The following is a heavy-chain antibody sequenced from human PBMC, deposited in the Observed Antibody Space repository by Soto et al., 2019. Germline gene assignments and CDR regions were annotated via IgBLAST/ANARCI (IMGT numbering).Heavy chain of an antibody. CDR1: GFTFSNSA. CDR3: ARDRVVVPAANCWFDP. V-gene: IGHV3-30*03. J-gene: IGHJ5*02. D-gene: IGHD2-2*01. CDR2: IAYNGNST. Sequence: PGGSLRLSCAASGFTFSNSAMHWVRQAPGKGLEWVAMIAYNGNSTYYLDSVKGRFTISRDNSKNSLYLQMNSLRAEDTAVYYCARDRVVVPAANCWFDPWGQGTLVTVSS.